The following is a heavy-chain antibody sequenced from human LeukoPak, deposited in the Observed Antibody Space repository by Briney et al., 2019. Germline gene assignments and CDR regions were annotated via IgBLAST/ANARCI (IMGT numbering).Heavy chain of an antibody. V-gene: IGHV3-7*04. D-gene: IGHD5-24*01. CDR2: IKQDGSKK. Sequence: PGGSLRLSCVASGFPFSSYWMTWVRQAPGKGLEWVANIKQDGSKKSHVDSVKGRFTISRDNAKNSLYLQVNSLRAEDTAIYYCTRVGYIDEGIDYWGQGTLVTVSS. CDR3: TRVGYIDEGIDY. J-gene: IGHJ4*02. CDR1: GFPFSSYW.